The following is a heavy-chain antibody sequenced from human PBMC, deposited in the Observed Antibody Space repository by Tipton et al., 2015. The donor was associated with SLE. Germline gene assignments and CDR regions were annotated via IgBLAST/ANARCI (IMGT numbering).Heavy chain of an antibody. CDR2: IDYNGDT. J-gene: IGHJ5*02. Sequence: LRLSCAVYGGSFSGYYWSWIRQPPGKGLEWIGQIDYNGDTNYNPSLKSRVTISSDTSQNQFSLKVTSVTADDTADYYCARDAGGYFVAWGQGALVAVSS. CDR3: ARDAGGYFVA. V-gene: IGHV4-59*01. CDR1: GGSFSGYY. D-gene: IGHD1-26*01.